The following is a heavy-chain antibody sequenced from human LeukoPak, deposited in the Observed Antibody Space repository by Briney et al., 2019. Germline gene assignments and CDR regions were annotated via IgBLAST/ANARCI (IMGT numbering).Heavy chain of an antibody. D-gene: IGHD3-3*01. V-gene: IGHV1-2*02. CDR2: INPNSGGT. Sequence: ASVKVSCKASGYTFTVYYMHWVRQAPGQGLEWMGWINPNSGGTNYAQKFQGRVTMTRDTSISTAYMELSRLRSDDTAVYYCARDPYDFWSGYHYGPYYSAYCGQGTLVTVSS. CDR3: ARDPYDFWSGYHYGPYYSAY. J-gene: IGHJ4*02. CDR1: GYTFTVYY.